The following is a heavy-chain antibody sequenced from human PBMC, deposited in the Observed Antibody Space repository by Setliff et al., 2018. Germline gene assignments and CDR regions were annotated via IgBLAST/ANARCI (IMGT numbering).Heavy chain of an antibody. CDR2: IYYSGLT. D-gene: IGHD3-10*01. J-gene: IGHJ5*02. CDR3: AGYQGSGSNYKVVNWFDP. V-gene: IGHV4-39*02. CDR1: GDSIRSSTHY. Sequence: SETLSLTCTVSGDSIRSSTHYWGWIRQPPGKGLEWIGTIYYSGLTYYTPSLRSRATISVDTSKNRFSLQLSSVTAADTAVYYCAGYQGSGSNYKVVNWFDPWGQGTLVTVSS.